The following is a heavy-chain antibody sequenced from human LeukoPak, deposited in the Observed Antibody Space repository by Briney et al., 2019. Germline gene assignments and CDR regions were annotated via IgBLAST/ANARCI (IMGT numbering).Heavy chain of an antibody. CDR1: GYTLTTYY. V-gene: IGHV1-46*01. CDR3: AREWRIQLYLPDY. Sequence: ASVKVSCKASGYTLTTYYIHWVRQAPGQGFEWMGIINPSIDSINYARKFQRRVTMTSDTSTSTVYMELSDLRSEDTAVYYCAREWRIQLYLPDYWGQGTLVTVSS. CDR2: INPSIDSI. J-gene: IGHJ4*02. D-gene: IGHD5-18*01.